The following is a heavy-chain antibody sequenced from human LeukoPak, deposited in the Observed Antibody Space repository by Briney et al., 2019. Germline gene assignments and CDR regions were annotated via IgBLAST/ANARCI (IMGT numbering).Heavy chain of an antibody. CDR2: IYASGST. Sequence: PSETLSLTCTVSGGSISSYYWTWIRQPAGKGLQWIGRIYASGSTNYNPSLKSRLTMSVDTSKNQFSLKLSSVTAADTAVYYCARSRSFVASFDYWGQGTLVTVSS. CDR3: ARSRSFVASFDY. J-gene: IGHJ4*02. CDR1: GGSISSYY. V-gene: IGHV4-4*07.